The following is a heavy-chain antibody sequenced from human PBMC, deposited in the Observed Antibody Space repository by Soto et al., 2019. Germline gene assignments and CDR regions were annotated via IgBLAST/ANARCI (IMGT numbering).Heavy chain of an antibody. D-gene: IGHD3-10*01. CDR1: GGSISSYY. J-gene: IGHJ3*02. CDR3: ARRVRSYYGSGSYLATSAFDI. Sequence: PSETLSLTCTVSGGSISSYYWSWIRQPPGKGLEWIGYIYYSGSTNYNPSLKSRVTISVDTSKNQFSLKLSSVTAADTAVYYCARRVRSYYGSGSYLATSAFDIWGQGTMVTVSS. CDR2: IYYSGST. V-gene: IGHV4-59*01.